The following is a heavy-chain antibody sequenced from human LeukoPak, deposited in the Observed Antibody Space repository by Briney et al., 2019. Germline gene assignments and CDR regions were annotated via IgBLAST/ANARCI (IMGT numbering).Heavy chain of an antibody. CDR2: ISAYNGNT. Sequence: ASVNVSCKASGYTFTSYGISWVRQAPGQGLEWMGWISAYNGNTNYAQKLQGRVTMTTDTSTSTAYMELRSLRSDDTAVYYCARGTLTAPRSAFDIWGQGTMVTVSS. D-gene: IGHD1-14*01. CDR3: ARGTLTAPRSAFDI. CDR1: GYTFTSYG. J-gene: IGHJ3*02. V-gene: IGHV1-18*01.